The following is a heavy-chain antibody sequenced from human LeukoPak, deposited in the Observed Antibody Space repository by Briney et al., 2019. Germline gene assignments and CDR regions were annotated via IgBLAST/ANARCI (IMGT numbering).Heavy chain of an antibody. V-gene: IGHV3-23*01. CDR2: LGGRGVLT. CDR3: AREHKDYDGDGYYYAY. Sequence: GGSLRLSCAASGFTFSNYAMSWVRQAPGKGLEWVSTLGGRGVLTYYADSVRGRFTVSRDNSKNTLYLQMNSLRAEDTAVYYCAREHKDYDGDGYYYAYWGQGTLVTVSS. D-gene: IGHD3-22*01. J-gene: IGHJ4*02. CDR1: GFTFSNYA.